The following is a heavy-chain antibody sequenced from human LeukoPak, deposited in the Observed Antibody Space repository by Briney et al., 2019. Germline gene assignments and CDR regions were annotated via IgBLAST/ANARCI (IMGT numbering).Heavy chain of an antibody. Sequence: SETLSLTCAVSGGSISSYYWSWIRQPPGKGLEWIGYIYYSGSTNYNPSLKSRVTISVDTSKNQFSLKLSSVTAADTAVYYCAREGRDGYNPFDYWGQGTLVTVSS. CDR3: AREGRDGYNPFDY. V-gene: IGHV4-59*01. J-gene: IGHJ4*02. D-gene: IGHD5-24*01. CDR2: IYYSGST. CDR1: GGSISSYY.